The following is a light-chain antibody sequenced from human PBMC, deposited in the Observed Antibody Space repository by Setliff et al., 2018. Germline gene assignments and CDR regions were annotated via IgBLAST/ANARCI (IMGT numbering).Light chain of an antibody. V-gene: IGLV2-14*01. J-gene: IGLJ2*01. CDR2: DVT. CDR1: NSDVGGYNY. CDR3: LSYTSDTTHAV. Sequence: QSALTQPAAVSGSPGQSIAISCAGTNSDVGGYNYVSWYQQHPDKAPKLLIYDVTVRPSGVSDRFSGSKSGNTASLTISGLQAEDEADYYCLSYTSDTTHAVFGGGTKVT.